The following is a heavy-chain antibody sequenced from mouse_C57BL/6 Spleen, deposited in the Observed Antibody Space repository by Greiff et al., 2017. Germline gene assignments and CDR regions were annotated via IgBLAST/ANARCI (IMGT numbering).Heavy chain of an antibody. CDR3: ARDYYGSRFAY. J-gene: IGHJ3*01. D-gene: IGHD1-1*01. CDR1: GFSLTSYG. CDR2: IWSGGST. Sequence: VQLVESGPGLVQPSQSLSITCTVSGFSLTSYGVHWVRQSPGKGLEWLGVIWSGGSTVYNAAFISRLSISKDNSKSQVFFKMNSLQADDTAIYYCARDYYGSRFAYWGQGTLVTVSA. V-gene: IGHV2-2*01.